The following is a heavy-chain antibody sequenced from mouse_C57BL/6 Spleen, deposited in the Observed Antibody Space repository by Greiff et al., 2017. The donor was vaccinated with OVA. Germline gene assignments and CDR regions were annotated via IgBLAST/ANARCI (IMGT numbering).Heavy chain of an antibody. D-gene: IGHD2-5*01. CDR3: ARDSNYENYCDY. Sequence: QVHVKQPGAELVKPGASVQLSCPASGSTFTSSWMHWVKQRPGQGLEWIGMIHPNSGSTNYNEKFKSKATLTVDKSSSTAYMQLSSLTSEESAVYYCARDSNYENYCDYWGQGTTLTVSS. CDR2: IHPNSGST. V-gene: IGHV1-64*01. J-gene: IGHJ2*01. CDR1: GSTFTSSW.